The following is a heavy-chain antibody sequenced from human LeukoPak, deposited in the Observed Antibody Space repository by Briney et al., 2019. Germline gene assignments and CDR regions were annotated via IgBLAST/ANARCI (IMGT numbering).Heavy chain of an antibody. V-gene: IGHV7-4-1*02. J-gene: IGHJ4*02. D-gene: IGHD2-2*01. CDR1: GYTFTSYA. CDR2: INTDTGNP. Sequence: ASVKVSCKASGYTFTSYAMNWVRQAPGQGLGWMGWINTDTGNPTYAQGFTGRFVFSLDTSVSTAYLQISSLNAEDTAVYYCARQGPGYCGTTSCYGVDYWGQGTLVTVSS. CDR3: ARQGPGYCGTTSCYGVDY.